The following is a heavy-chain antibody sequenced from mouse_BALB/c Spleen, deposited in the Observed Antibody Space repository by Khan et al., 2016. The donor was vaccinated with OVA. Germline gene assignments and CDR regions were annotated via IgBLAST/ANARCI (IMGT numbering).Heavy chain of an antibody. J-gene: IGHJ3*01. V-gene: IGHV5-6*01. CDR1: GFTFSSYS. CDR3: ASQLTGAFAY. D-gene: IGHD4-1*01. Sequence: DVLLVESGGDLVKPGGSLKLSCAASGFTFSSYSMSWVRQTPDKRLEWVATISSAGDYTYSPDSVKGRFTISRDNAKNTLYLQISSLKSEDTAMYYCASQLTGAFAYWGQGTLVTVSA. CDR2: ISSAGDYT.